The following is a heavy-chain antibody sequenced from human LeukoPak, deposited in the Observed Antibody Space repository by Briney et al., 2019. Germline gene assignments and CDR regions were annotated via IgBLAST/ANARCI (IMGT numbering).Heavy chain of an antibody. D-gene: IGHD3-22*01. CDR1: GGSISSGGYY. V-gene: IGHV4-31*03. J-gene: IGHJ4*02. CDR3: ARAFYDSSGYYYYFDY. Sequence: SETLSLTCIVSGGSISSGGYYWGWIRQHPGKGLEWIGYIYCSGSTYYNPSLKSRVTISVDTSKKQFSLKLSSVTAADTAVYYCARAFYDSSGYYYYFDYWGQGTLVTVSS. CDR2: IYCSGST.